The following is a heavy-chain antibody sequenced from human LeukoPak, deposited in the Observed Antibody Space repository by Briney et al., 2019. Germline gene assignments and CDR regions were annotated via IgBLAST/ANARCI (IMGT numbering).Heavy chain of an antibody. CDR2: ISWNSGSI. Sequence: PGGSLRLSCAASGFTFDDYAMHWVRQAPGKGLEWVSGISWNSGSIGYADSVKGRFTISRDNAKNSLYLQMNSLRAEDTAVYYCAKEHVAAAALFDYWGQGTLVTVSS. D-gene: IGHD6-13*01. V-gene: IGHV3-9*01. CDR1: GFTFDDYA. CDR3: AKEHVAAAALFDY. J-gene: IGHJ4*02.